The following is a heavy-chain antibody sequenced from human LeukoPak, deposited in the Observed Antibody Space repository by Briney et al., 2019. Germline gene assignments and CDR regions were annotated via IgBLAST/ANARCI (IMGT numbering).Heavy chain of an antibody. CDR2: IYSGGST. CDR1: GFTFSSNY. V-gene: IGHV3-66*01. D-gene: IGHD5-24*01. J-gene: IGHJ2*01. Sequence: GGSLRLSCAASGFTFSSNYMSWVRQAPGKGLEWVSVIYSGGSTYYADSVKGRFTISRDNSKNTLYLQMNSLRAEDTAVYYCAREGQGGDGYNYNYWYFDLWGRGTLVTVSS. CDR3: AREGQGGDGYNYNYWYFDL.